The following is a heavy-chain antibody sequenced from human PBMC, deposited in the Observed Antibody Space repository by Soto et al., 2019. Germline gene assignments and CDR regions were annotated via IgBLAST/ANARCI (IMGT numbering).Heavy chain of an antibody. CDR3: ARVCYYDGSGYYGKEPLDY. CDR2: ISGSGGST. J-gene: IGHJ4*02. V-gene: IGHV3-23*01. D-gene: IGHD3-22*01. Sequence: GGSLRLSCAASGFTFSSYAMSWVRQAPGKGLEWVSAISGSGGSTYYADSVKGRLTISRDNSKNTLYLQMNSLRAEDTAVYYCARVCYYDGSGYYGKEPLDYWGQGTLVTVSS. CDR1: GFTFSSYA.